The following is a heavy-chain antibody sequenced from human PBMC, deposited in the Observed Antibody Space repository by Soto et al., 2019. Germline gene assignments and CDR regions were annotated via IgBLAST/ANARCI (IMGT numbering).Heavy chain of an antibody. J-gene: IGHJ4*02. Sequence: PSETLSLTCVVSGTSVSSTYWWTWVRQAPGKGLEWLGEMYHTGTANYNPSLKNRATISVDKSNNQFSLKLTSMTAADTAMYYCARQRGYCSSTSCYEGSSFEYWGQGTLVTVSS. D-gene: IGHD2-2*01. V-gene: IGHV4-4*02. CDR3: ARQRGYCSSTSCYEGSSFEY. CDR2: MYHTGTA. CDR1: GTSVSSTYW.